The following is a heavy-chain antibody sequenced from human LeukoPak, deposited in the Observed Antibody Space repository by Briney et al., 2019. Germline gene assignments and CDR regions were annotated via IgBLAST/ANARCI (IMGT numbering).Heavy chain of an antibody. CDR2: IYPGDSDT. V-gene: IGHV5-51*01. CDR1: GYSFTSYW. J-gene: IGHJ6*02. Sequence: GESLKISCKGSGYSFTSYWIGWVRQMPGKGLEWMGIIYPGDSDTRYSPSFQGQVTISADKSISTAYLQWSSLKASDTAMYYCARERGGGYCSSTSCQEIYYYYYGMDVWGQGTTVTVSS. CDR3: ARERGGGYCSSTSCQEIYYYYYGMDV. D-gene: IGHD2-2*01.